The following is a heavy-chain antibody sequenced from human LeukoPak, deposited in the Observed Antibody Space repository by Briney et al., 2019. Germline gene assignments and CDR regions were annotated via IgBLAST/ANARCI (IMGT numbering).Heavy chain of an antibody. V-gene: IGHV4-38-2*02. CDR3: ARIGNYDSGSSIGMDV. J-gene: IGHJ6*02. CDR2: IYHSGST. CDR1: GGSISSYY. D-gene: IGHD3-10*01. Sequence: SETLSLTCTVSGGSISSYYWGWIRQPPGKGLEWIGSIYHSGSTSCNPSLKSRVTISVDTSKNQFSLNLSSVTAADTAVYYCARIGNYDSGSSIGMDVWGQGTTVTVSS.